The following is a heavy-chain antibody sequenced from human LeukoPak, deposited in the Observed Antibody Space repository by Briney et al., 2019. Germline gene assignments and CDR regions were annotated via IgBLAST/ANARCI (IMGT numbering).Heavy chain of an antibody. V-gene: IGHV4-4*02. CDR1: GGSISSSNW. CDR2: IYHSGST. Sequence: PSETLSLTCAVSGGSISSSNWWSWVRQPPGKGLEWIGEIYHSGSTSYNPSLKSRVTISVDKSKNQFSLKLSSVTAADTAVYYCARDPRGYSGYPVFDYWGQGTLVTVSS. D-gene: IGHD5-12*01. CDR3: ARDPRGYSGYPVFDY. J-gene: IGHJ4*02.